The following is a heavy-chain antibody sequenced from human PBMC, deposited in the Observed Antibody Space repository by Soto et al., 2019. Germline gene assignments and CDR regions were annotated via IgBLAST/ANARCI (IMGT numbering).Heavy chain of an antibody. CDR2: ISYDGSNK. Sequence: PGGSLRISCSASGFTFSIYGIHWVRQAPGKGLEWVAVISYDGSNKYYADSVKGRFTISRDNSKNTLYLQMNSLRAEDTAVYYCAKDYTAAAGTGPWFDPWGQGTLVTVSS. CDR1: GFTFSIYG. V-gene: IGHV3-30*18. J-gene: IGHJ5*02. D-gene: IGHD6-13*01. CDR3: AKDYTAAAGTGPWFDP.